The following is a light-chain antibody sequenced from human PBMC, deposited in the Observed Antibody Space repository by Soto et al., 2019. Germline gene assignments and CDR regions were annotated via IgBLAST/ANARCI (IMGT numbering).Light chain of an antibody. V-gene: IGKV1-16*01. J-gene: IGKJ4*01. Sequence: DIQMTQSPSTLSASLGDSVTITCRASQGINKILAWFQQKPGTAPKSLISTASRLQSGVPSRFSGSGSGTHFTLTINSLQPEDFATYYCQQYDSFPLTFGGGTRVEIK. CDR2: TAS. CDR1: QGINKI. CDR3: QQYDSFPLT.